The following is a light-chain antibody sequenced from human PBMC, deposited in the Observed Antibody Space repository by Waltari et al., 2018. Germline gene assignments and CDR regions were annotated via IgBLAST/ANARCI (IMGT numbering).Light chain of an antibody. J-gene: IGKJ1*01. V-gene: IGKV3-20*01. Sequence: EIVLTQSPGTLSLSPGERATLSCRASQSISRFLAWYQQKPGQAPRLLIYAASSRATGIPDRFSGSGSGTDFSLTITRREPEDFAVYFCQNHERLPAVFGQGTKVEIK. CDR2: AAS. CDR3: QNHERLPAV. CDR1: QSISRF.